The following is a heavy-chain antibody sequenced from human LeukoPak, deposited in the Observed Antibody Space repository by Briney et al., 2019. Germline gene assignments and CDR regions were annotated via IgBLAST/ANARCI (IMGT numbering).Heavy chain of an antibody. CDR1: GGSIGTYY. J-gene: IGHJ4*02. Sequence: SETLSLTCTASGGSIGTYYWTWIRQPPGKGLEWIGYIYYSGSTNYNPSLKSRVTMSVDTSKNQFSLQLNSVTPEDTAVYYCARDDAGMAQGYFDYWGQGTLVTVSS. D-gene: IGHD5-24*01. CDR2: IYYSGST. V-gene: IGHV4-59*12. CDR3: ARDDAGMAQGYFDY.